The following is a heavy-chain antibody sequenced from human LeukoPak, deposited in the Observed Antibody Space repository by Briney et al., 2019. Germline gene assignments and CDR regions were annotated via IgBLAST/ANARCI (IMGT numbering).Heavy chain of an antibody. CDR1: GPTFSSYW. V-gene: IGHV3-7*03. Sequence: PGGSLRLSCAVSGPTFSSYWMGWVRQAPGKGLVWVANINPDGSEKKYVDSVKGRFIISRDNAGNSLDLQMNSLRVDDTAVYYCVKEGGNGWYSGWFDPWGQGTRVTVSS. J-gene: IGHJ5*02. CDR3: VKEGGNGWYSGWFDP. D-gene: IGHD6-19*01. CDR2: INPDGSEK.